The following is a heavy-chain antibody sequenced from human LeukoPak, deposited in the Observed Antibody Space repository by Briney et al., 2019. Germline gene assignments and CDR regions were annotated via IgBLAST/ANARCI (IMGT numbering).Heavy chain of an antibody. CDR3: AREAMYSYGNNFDY. J-gene: IGHJ4*02. D-gene: IGHD5-18*01. CDR1: GGSISCGSYY. CDR2: IYYSGST. Sequence: PSQTLSLTCTVSGGSISCGSYYWSWIRQPPGKGLEWIGYIYYSGSTNYNPSLKSRVTISVDTSKNQFSLKLSSVTAADTAVYHCAREAMYSYGNNFDYWGQGTLVTVSS. V-gene: IGHV4-61*01.